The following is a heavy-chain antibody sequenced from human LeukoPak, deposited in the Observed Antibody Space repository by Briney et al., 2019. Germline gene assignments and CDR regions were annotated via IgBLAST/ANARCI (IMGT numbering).Heavy chain of an antibody. Sequence: GASVKVSCKASGYTFTSYGISWVRQAPGQGLEWMGWISAYNGNTNYAQKLQGRVTMTTDTSTSTAYMELRSLRSDDTAVYYCARYCSGGSCYTPFDYWGQGTLVTVSS. V-gene: IGHV1-18*01. CDR3: ARYCSGGSCYTPFDY. CDR1: GYTFTSYG. CDR2: ISAYNGNT. J-gene: IGHJ4*02. D-gene: IGHD2-15*01.